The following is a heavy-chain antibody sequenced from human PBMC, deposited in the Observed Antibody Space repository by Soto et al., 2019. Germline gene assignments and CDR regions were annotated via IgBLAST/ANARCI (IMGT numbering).Heavy chain of an antibody. J-gene: IGHJ3*02. CDR2: INPSGGST. D-gene: IGHD4-17*01. Sequence: ASVKVSCKASGYTFTSYYIHWVRQAPGQGLEWMGIINPSGGSTSYAQKFQGRVAMTRDTSTSTVYMELRSLRSEDTAVYYCTRAPFYGDYTREDAFDIWGQGTMVTVSS. CDR1: GYTFTSYY. V-gene: IGHV1-46*03. CDR3: TRAPFYGDYTREDAFDI.